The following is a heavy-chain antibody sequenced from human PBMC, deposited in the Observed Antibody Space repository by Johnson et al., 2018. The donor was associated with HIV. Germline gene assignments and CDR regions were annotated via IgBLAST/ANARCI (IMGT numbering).Heavy chain of an antibody. V-gene: IGHV3-66*04. J-gene: IGHJ3*02. CDR2: FYSGGTT. D-gene: IGHD3-16*01. Sequence: VQLVESGGGVVQPGGSLRLSCAASGLSVSTNFMSWVRQPPGKGLEWVSIFYSGGTTNYADSVKGRFTISRDNSKNTVYLQMNYLRAEDTAVYYCVRQGGGDYDYAWGSSGDAFDIWGQGTLVTVSS. CDR1: GLSVSTNF. CDR3: VRQGGGDYDYAWGSSGDAFDI.